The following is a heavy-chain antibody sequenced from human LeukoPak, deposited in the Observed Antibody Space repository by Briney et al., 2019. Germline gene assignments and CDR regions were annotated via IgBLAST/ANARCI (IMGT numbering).Heavy chain of an antibody. V-gene: IGHV3-64*04. D-gene: IGHD6-13*01. Sequence: GGSLRFSCSASEFTFSSYAVHWVRQAPGKGLEYVSAISSNGGSTYYADSVKGRFTISRDNSKNTLYLQMNSLRAEDTAMYYCARGAMAGAGSFFYYYGMDVWGQGTTVTVSS. CDR1: EFTFSSYA. J-gene: IGHJ6*02. CDR2: ISSNGGST. CDR3: ARGAMAGAGSFFYYYGMDV.